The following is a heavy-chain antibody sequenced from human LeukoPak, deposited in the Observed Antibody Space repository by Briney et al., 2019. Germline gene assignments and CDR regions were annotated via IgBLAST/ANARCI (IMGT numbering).Heavy chain of an antibody. CDR3: ARAGQFDGIVVTPPAIVGDY. J-gene: IGHJ4*02. CDR1: GFTFDDYG. Sequence: QTGGSLRLSCAASGFTFDDYGMSWVRQAPGKGLEWVSYISSSGTSIYYADSVKGRFTISRDNAKNSLYLQMSSLRAEDTAVYYCARAGQFDGIVVTPPAIVGDYWGQGTLVTVSS. CDR2: ISSSGTSI. V-gene: IGHV3-48*03. D-gene: IGHD2-2*01.